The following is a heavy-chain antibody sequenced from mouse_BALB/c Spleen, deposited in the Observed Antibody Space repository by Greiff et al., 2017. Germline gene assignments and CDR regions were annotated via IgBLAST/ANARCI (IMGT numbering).Heavy chain of an antibody. CDR2: ISDSGST. J-gene: IGHJ4*01. CDR3: AREGIYYYGSSFAMDY. D-gene: IGHD1-1*01. CDR1: GYSITSDYA. Sequence: EVKLVESGPGLVKPSQSLSLTCTVTGYSITSDYACNCIRQFPGNKLEWMGYISDSGSTSYNPSLKSRISITRDTSKNQFFLQLNSVTTEDTATYYCAREGIYYYGSSFAMDYWGQGTSVTVSS. V-gene: IGHV3-2*02.